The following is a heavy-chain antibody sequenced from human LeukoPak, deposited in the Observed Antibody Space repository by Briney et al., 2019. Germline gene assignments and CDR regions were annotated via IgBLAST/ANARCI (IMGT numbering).Heavy chain of an antibody. V-gene: IGHV4-34*01. D-gene: IGHD3-16*02. CDR2: INHSGST. CDR3: ATTKPIYDYVWGSYRYRGFDY. Sequence: SETLSLTRALYVGSFGGYYWSWIRQPPRKGLEWIGEINHSGSTNYNPSLNSRVTISVDTSKNQFSLKLSSLTAADTAVYYCATTKPIYDYVWGSYRYRGFDYWGQGTLVTVSS. CDR1: VGSFGGYY. J-gene: IGHJ4*02.